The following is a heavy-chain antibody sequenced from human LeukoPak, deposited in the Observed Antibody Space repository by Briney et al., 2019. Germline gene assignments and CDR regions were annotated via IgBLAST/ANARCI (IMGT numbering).Heavy chain of an antibody. CDR2: ISGDGGST. Sequence: GESLKISCAASGFTFDDYAMHWVRQAPGKGLEWVSLISGDGGSTYYADSVKGRFTISRDNSKNSLYLQMNSLRTEDTALYYCAKAVGLLWFGELEYWGQGTLVTVSS. CDR3: AKAVGLLWFGELEY. D-gene: IGHD3-10*01. CDR1: GFTFDDYA. J-gene: IGHJ4*02. V-gene: IGHV3-43*02.